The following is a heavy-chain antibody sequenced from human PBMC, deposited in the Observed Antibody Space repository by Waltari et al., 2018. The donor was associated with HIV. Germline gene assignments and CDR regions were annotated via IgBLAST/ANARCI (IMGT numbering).Heavy chain of an antibody. CDR2: IKQDGSDK. V-gene: IGHV3-7*01. CDR3: ARDMLATPGYDVFDI. J-gene: IGHJ3*02. D-gene: IGHD2-8*01. CDR1: GFTFSSNW. Sequence: EVQLVESGGGLVQPGGSLRLSCAASGFTFSSNWMSWVRLAPGKGLEWVANIKQDGSDKNYVDSVKGRFTISRDNAKNSLYLQMNSLRAEDTAVYYCARDMLATPGYDVFDIWGQGAMVTVSS.